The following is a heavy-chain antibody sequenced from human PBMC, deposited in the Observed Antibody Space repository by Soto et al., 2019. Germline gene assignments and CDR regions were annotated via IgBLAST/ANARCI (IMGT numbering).Heavy chain of an antibody. D-gene: IGHD3-16*01. CDR3: VSWGTQNSD. J-gene: IGHJ4*01. CDR2: INPGGSDM. V-gene: IGHV3-7*01. Sequence: EVQVVESGGGLVQPGGSLRLSCATSGITFITSWMSWVRQAPGKGLEWVAHINPGGSDMSYVDSVRGRFTISRDNAESSVFLQMNSLRGEDTAVYYCVSWGTQNSDWGHRTLVTVSS. CDR1: GITFITSW.